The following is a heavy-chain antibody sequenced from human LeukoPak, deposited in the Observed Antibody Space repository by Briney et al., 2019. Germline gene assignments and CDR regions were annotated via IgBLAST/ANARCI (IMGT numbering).Heavy chain of an antibody. J-gene: IGHJ6*03. CDR2: IRYDGSNK. V-gene: IGHV3-30*02. CDR3: ARDSVVKAYYYYMDV. Sequence: SGGSLRLSCAASGFTFSSYGMHWVRQAPGKGLEWVAFIRYDGSNKYYADSVKGRFTISRDNSKNTLYLQMNSLRAEDTAVYYCARDSVVKAYYYYMDVWGKGTTVTVSS. CDR1: GFTFSSYG. D-gene: IGHD4-23*01.